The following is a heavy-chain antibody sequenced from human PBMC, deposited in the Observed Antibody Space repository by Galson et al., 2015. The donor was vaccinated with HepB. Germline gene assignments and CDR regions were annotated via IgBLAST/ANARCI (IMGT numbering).Heavy chain of an antibody. CDR1: GGSINSSSYY. J-gene: IGHJ4*02. D-gene: IGHD3-10*01. CDR3: ARLLSFSIVRGVFRD. Sequence: SETLSLTCTVSGGSINSSSYYWGWIRQPPGKGLEWIGSIFYTGSTSSNPSLKSRVTISVDTSKNQLSLHLTSVTAADTAVYYCARLLSFSIVRGVFRDWGQGTLVTVSS. CDR2: IFYTGST. V-gene: IGHV4-39*01.